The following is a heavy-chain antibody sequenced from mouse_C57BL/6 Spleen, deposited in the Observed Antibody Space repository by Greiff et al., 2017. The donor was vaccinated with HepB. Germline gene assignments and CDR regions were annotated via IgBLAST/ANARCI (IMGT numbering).Heavy chain of an antibody. Sequence: QLQQSGAELARPGASVKMSCKASGYTFTSYTMHWVKQRPGQGLEWIGYINPSSGYTKYNQKFKDKATLTADKSSSTAYMQLSSLTSEDSAVYYCARTGYYGYDEGFAYWGQGTLVTVSA. CDR1: GYTFTSYT. V-gene: IGHV1-4*01. CDR3: ARTGYYGYDEGFAY. J-gene: IGHJ3*01. D-gene: IGHD2-2*01. CDR2: INPSSGYT.